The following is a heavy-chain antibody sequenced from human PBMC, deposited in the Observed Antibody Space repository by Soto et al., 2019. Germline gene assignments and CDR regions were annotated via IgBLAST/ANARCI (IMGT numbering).Heavy chain of an antibody. V-gene: IGHV4-4*02. CDR1: SASIDSN. Sequence: PSETLSLTCAVSSASIDSNWNWVRQPPGKGLEWIGEIHQSGISYKNPSLKSRVTMSVDKSKKQFSLNLSSVTAADTAIYFCARSFGWYAFDQWGQGTLVTVSS. J-gene: IGHJ4*02. CDR3: ARSFGWYAFDQ. CDR2: IHQSGIS. D-gene: IGHD6-19*01.